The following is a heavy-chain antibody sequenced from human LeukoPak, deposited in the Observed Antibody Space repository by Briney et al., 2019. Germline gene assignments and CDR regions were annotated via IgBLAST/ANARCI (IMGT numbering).Heavy chain of an antibody. J-gene: IGHJ6*02. CDR1: GFTFTNAW. V-gene: IGHV3-15*01. Sequence: PGGSLRLSCAASGFTFTNAWMSWVRQAPGKGLEWVGRIKSKTDGGTTDYAAPVKGRFTISRDDSKNTLYLQMNSLKTEDTAVYYCTTDPPSGATYYYYGMDVWGQGTTVTVSS. CDR3: TTDPPSGATYYYYGMDV. D-gene: IGHD1-26*01. CDR2: IKSKTDGGTT.